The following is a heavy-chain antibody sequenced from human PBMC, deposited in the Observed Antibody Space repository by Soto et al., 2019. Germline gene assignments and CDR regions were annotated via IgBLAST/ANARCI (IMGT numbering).Heavy chain of an antibody. J-gene: IGHJ5*02. CDR2: IRSKAYGGTT. CDR3: TTNYYGGYDNWFDP. Sequence: PGGSLRLSCTASGFTFGDYAMSWFRQAQGKGLEWVGFIRSKAYGGTTEYAASVKGRFTISRDDSKSIAYLQMNSLKTEDTSVYYCTTNYYGGYDNWFDPWGQGTLVTVSS. CDR1: GFTFGDYA. D-gene: IGHD3-10*01. V-gene: IGHV3-49*03.